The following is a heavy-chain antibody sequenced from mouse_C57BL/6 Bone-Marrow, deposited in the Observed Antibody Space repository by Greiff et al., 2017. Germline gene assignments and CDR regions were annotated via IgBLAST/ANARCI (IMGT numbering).Heavy chain of an antibody. CDR2: IWWDDDK. CDR1: GFSLSTFGMG. Sequence: QVTLKVSGPGILQPSQTLSLTCSFSGFSLSTFGMGVGWIRQPSGKGLEWLAHIWWDDDKYYNPALKSRLTISKYTSKNQVFLKIANVDTAYTATYACARMRVGRYYLDDWGQGTTLTVSS. CDR3: ARMRVGRYYLDD. J-gene: IGHJ2*01. V-gene: IGHV8-8*01. D-gene: IGHD1-1*02.